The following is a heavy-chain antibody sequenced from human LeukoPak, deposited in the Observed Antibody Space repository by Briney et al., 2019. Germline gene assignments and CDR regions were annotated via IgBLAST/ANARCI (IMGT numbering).Heavy chain of an antibody. D-gene: IGHD3-22*01. Sequence: SQTLSLTCAVSGGSISSGGYSWSWIRQPPGKGLEWIGYIYHSGTTYYNASLKSRVTISVDTSKNQFSLKLTSVTAADTAVYYCARAVGYYFDNSGPSKTFDYWGQGTLVTVSS. CDR1: GGSISSGGYS. J-gene: IGHJ4*02. V-gene: IGHV4-30-2*01. CDR3: ARAVGYYFDNSGPSKTFDY. CDR2: IYHSGTT.